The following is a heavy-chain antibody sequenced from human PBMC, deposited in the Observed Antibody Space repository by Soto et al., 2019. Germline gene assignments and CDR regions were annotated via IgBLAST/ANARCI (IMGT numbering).Heavy chain of an antibody. CDR1: GFTFSNCA. CDR3: AKGRDLYYFDC. J-gene: IGHJ4*02. D-gene: IGHD3-3*01. CDR2: ISGSGDST. Sequence: GGSLRLSCAASGFTFSNCAMSWVRQAPGKGLEWVSAISGSGDSTHYADSVKGRFTISRDNSKNTMYLQMNSLRAEDTAVYYCAKGRDLYYFDCWGQGTLVTVSS. V-gene: IGHV3-23*01.